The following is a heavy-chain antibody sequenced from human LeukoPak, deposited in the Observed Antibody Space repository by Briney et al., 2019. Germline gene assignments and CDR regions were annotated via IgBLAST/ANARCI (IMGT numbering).Heavy chain of an antibody. Sequence: PGGSLRLSCAASGFTVSNNYMSWARQAPGKGLEWVSVIYSGGVTNYADSVKGRFTISRRNSKNTLFLQMDSLRTDDTAVYYCVNTYYDSSGGYGLDVWGQGTTVTVSS. D-gene: IGHD3-22*01. CDR2: IYSGGVT. CDR1: GFTVSNNY. J-gene: IGHJ6*02. V-gene: IGHV3-53*04. CDR3: VNTYYDSSGGYGLDV.